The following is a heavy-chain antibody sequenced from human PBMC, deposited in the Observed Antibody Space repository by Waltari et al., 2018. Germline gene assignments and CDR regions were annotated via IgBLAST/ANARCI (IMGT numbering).Heavy chain of an antibody. CDR2: IYHSGST. CDR1: GYSISSGYY. D-gene: IGHD6-13*01. J-gene: IGHJ4*02. V-gene: IGHV4-38-2*01. CDR3: ASTLRALGPSSSWLYYFDY. Sequence: QVQLQESGPGLVKPSETLSLTCAVSGYSISSGYYWGWIRQPPGKGLEWIGSIYHSGSTYYTPSLKSRVTISVDTSKNQFSLKLSSVTAADTAVYYCASTLRALGPSSSWLYYFDYWGQGTLVTVSS.